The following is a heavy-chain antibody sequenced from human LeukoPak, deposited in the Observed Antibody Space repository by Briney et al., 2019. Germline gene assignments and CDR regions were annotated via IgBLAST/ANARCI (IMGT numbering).Heavy chain of an antibody. Sequence: PGGSLRLSCAASGFTFIRFEMNGDRQAPGKGLEWVSYISGSGSTIYYADSVKGRFTISRDNAKNSLHLQMNSLRAEDSAVYYCARDQSYYDILTGYSPSYYIDVWGKGTTVTVSS. V-gene: IGHV3-48*03. CDR1: GFTFIRFE. CDR2: ISGSGSTI. D-gene: IGHD3-9*01. CDR3: ARDQSYYDILTGYSPSYYIDV. J-gene: IGHJ6*03.